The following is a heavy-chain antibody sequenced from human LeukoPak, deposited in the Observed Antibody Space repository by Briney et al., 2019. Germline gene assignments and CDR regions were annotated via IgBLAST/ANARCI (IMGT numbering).Heavy chain of an antibody. J-gene: IGHJ3*02. CDR1: GFTFDDYA. Sequence: GGSLRLSCAASGFTFDDYAMHWVRQAPGKGLEWVSGISWNSGSIVYADSVKGRFTISRGNAKNSLYLQMNSLRAEDTALYYCAKGVRITMVRGAFDIWGQGTMVTVSS. CDR3: AKGVRITMVRGAFDI. V-gene: IGHV3-9*01. CDR2: ISWNSGSI. D-gene: IGHD3-10*01.